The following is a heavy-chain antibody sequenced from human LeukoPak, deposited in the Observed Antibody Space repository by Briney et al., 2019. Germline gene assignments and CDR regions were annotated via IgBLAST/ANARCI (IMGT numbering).Heavy chain of an antibody. D-gene: IGHD3-9*01. CDR1: GGTFSSYA. Sequence: ASVKVSCKASGGTFSSYAISWVRQAPGQGLEWMGGIIPIFGTANYAQKFQGRVTITADESTSTAYMELSSLGSKNTAVYYCARPSDFDPTDDYYYYYGMDVWGQGTTVTVSS. CDR3: ARPSDFDPTDDYYYYYGMDV. J-gene: IGHJ6*02. CDR2: IIPIFGTA. V-gene: IGHV1-69*13.